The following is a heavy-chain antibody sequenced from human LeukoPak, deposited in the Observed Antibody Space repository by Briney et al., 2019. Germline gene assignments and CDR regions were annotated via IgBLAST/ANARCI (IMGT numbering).Heavy chain of an antibody. Sequence: GASVKVCCTASGYTFTGYQMHRVRHAPGQGLEWMGWINPNSGGTNYAQKFQGRVTMTRDTSINTAYLELNSLTSDDTAVYYCARGRGGYQHSYYMDVWGKGTTVTVSS. CDR2: INPNSGGT. J-gene: IGHJ6*03. D-gene: IGHD2-2*01. V-gene: IGHV1-2*02. CDR1: GYTFTGYQ. CDR3: ARGRGGYQHSYYMDV.